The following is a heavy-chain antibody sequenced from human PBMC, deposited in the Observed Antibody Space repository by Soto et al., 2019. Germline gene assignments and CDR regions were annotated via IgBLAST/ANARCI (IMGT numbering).Heavy chain of an antibody. CDR1: GDSVSSNSAA. CDR2: TYYRSKWYN. Sequence: SQTISLTCAISGDSVSSNSAAWNWIRQSPSRGLERLGRTYYRSKWYNDYAVSVKSRITINPDTSKNQFSLQLNSVTPEDTAVYYCAREKGAYYGSGSYYNVGYYYGIDVWGQGTTVTVSS. V-gene: IGHV6-1*01. CDR3: AREKGAYYGSGSYYNVGYYYGIDV. D-gene: IGHD3-10*01. J-gene: IGHJ6*02.